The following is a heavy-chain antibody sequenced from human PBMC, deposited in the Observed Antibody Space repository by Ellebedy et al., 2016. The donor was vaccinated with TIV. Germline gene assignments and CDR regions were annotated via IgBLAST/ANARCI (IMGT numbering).Heavy chain of an antibody. CDR2: ISSSSSYI. CDR3: ARVGAGSGSYYYYGMDV. J-gene: IGHJ6*02. CDR1: GFTFSSYS. V-gene: IGHV3-21*01. D-gene: IGHD3-10*01. Sequence: GESLKISXAASGFTFSSYSMNWVRQAPGKGLEWVSSISSSSSYIYYADSVKGRFTISRDNAKNSLYLQMNSLRAEDTAVYYCARVGAGSGSYYYYGMDVWGQGTTVTVS.